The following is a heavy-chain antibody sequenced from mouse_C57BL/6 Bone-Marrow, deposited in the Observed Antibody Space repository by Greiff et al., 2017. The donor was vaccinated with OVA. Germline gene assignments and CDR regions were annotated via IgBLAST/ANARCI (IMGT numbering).Heavy chain of an antibody. CDR2: IYPRSGNT. CDR1: GYTFTSYG. CDR3: ARCWYLEG. J-gene: IGHJ1*03. Sequence: QVQLQQSGAELARPGASVKLSCKASGYTFTSYGISWVKQRTGQGLEWIGEIYPRSGNTYYNEKFKGKATLSADKSYSHAYMELRSLTSEDSAVYFCARCWYLEGWGTGTTVTVSS. V-gene: IGHV1-81*01.